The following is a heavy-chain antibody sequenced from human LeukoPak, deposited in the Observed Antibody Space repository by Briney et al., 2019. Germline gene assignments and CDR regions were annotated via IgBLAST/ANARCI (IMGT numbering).Heavy chain of an antibody. Sequence: PSETLSLTCIVSGGSISSSYWSWIRHPPGKGLGWVGYIYYSGSTNYNPSLKSRVTISVDTSKNQFSLKLSSVTAADTAVYYCARATVRGVIIGSDAFDIWGQGTMVTVSS. J-gene: IGHJ3*02. CDR1: GGSISSSY. V-gene: IGHV4-59*01. CDR3: ARATVRGVIIGSDAFDI. D-gene: IGHD3-10*01. CDR2: IYYSGST.